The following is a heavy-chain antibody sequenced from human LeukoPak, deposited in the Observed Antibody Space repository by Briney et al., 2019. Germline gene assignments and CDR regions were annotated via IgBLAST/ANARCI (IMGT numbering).Heavy chain of an antibody. CDR1: GYSISSGYY. CDR2: IYHSGST. CDR3: ARAEYYYDSSGYPDAFDI. J-gene: IGHJ3*02. Sequence: SETLSLTCTVSGYSISSGYYWGWIRQPPGKGLEWIGSIYHSGSTYYNPSLKSRVTISVDTSKNQFPLKLSSVTAADTAVYYCARAEYYYDSSGYPDAFDIWGQGTMVTVSS. D-gene: IGHD3-22*01. V-gene: IGHV4-38-2*02.